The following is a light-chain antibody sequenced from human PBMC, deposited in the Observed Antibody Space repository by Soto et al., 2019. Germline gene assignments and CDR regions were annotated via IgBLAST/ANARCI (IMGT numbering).Light chain of an antibody. CDR2: GAF. CDR3: QQYKNWPPLT. Sequence: EIVMTQSPATLSVSPGEPATLSCRASQSVSYNLAWYQQKPGQGPRLVIYGAFTRATGIPARFSGSGSGTEFTLTICSLQAEDCAVYYCQQYKNWPPLTFGGGTKVEIK. V-gene: IGKV3-15*01. CDR1: QSVSYN. J-gene: IGKJ4*01.